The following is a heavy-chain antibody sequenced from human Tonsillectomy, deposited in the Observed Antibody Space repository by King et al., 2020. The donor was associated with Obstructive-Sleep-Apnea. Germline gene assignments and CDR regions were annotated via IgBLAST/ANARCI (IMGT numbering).Heavy chain of an antibody. J-gene: IGHJ3*02. CDR3: TTGFLEWLVGSPDAFDI. CDR1: GFTFSNAW. Sequence: EVQLVESGGGLVKPGGSLRLSCAASGFTFSNAWMSGVRQAPGKGLEWVGRIKSKTDGGTTDYAAPVKGRFTISRDESKNTLYLQMNSLKTGDTAVYYCTTGFLEWLVGSPDAFDIWGQGTMVTVSS. CDR2: IKSKTDGGTT. D-gene: IGHD3-3*01. V-gene: IGHV3-15*01.